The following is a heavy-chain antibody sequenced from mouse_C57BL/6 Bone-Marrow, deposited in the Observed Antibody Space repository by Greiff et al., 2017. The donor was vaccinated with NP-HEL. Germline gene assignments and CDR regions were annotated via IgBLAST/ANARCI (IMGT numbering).Heavy chain of an antibody. V-gene: IGHV3-6*01. J-gene: IGHJ1*03. CDR2: ISYDGSN. CDR3: ASKGSYWDFDV. CDR1: GYSITSGYY. Sequence: EVQLVESGPGLVKPSQSLSLTCSVTGYSITSGYYWNWIRQFPGNKLEWMGYISYDGSNNYNPSLKNRISITRDTSKNQFFLKLNSVTTEDTATYYCASKGSYWDFDVWGTGTTVTVSS.